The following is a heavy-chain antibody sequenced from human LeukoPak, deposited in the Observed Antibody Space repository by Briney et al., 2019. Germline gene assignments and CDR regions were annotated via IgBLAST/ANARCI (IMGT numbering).Heavy chain of an antibody. CDR2: IRYDGSNK. V-gene: IGHV3-30*02. D-gene: IGHD1-26*01. Sequence: GGSLRLSCAASGFTFSSYGIHWVRQAPGKGLEWVAFIRYDGSNKYYADSVKGRFTISRDNSKNTLYLQMNSLRAEDTAVYYCAKLKGQSGNYGDSLHRSRFPFDIWGQGTMVTVSS. J-gene: IGHJ3*02. CDR3: AKLKGQSGNYGDSLHRSRFPFDI. CDR1: GFTFSSYG.